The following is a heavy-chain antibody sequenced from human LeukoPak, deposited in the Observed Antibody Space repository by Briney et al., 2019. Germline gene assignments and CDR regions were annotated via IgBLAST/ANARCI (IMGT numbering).Heavy chain of an antibody. J-gene: IGHJ4*02. CDR2: ISAYNGNT. D-gene: IGHD6-13*01. Sequence: GASVKVSCKASGYTFTSYGISWVRQAPGQGLEWMGWISAYNGNTNYAQKLQGRVTMTTDTSTSTAYMELRSLRSDDTAVYYCARGPEGSWGSWYFRPFDYWGQGTLVTVSS. CDR3: ARGPEGSWGSWYFRPFDY. V-gene: IGHV1-18*01. CDR1: GYTFTSYG.